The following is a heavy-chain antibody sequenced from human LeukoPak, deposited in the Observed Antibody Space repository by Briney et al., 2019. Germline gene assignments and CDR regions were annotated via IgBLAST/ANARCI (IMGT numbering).Heavy chain of an antibody. Sequence: GSSVKVSCKASGGTFSSYAISWVRQAPGQGLELMGGIIPIFGTANYAQKFQGRVTITADESTSTAYMELSSLRSEDTAVYYCARDGGYYDFWSGYQADYYYMDVWGKGTTVTVSS. CDR2: IIPIFGTA. J-gene: IGHJ6*03. CDR3: ARDGGYYDFWSGYQADYYYMDV. D-gene: IGHD3-3*01. V-gene: IGHV1-69*01. CDR1: GGTFSSYA.